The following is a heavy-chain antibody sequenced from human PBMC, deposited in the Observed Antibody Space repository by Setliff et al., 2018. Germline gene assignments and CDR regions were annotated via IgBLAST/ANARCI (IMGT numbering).Heavy chain of an antibody. J-gene: IGHJ4*02. CDR3: VRGEIVSGNYLGF. V-gene: IGHV3-74*01. D-gene: IGHD1-26*01. CDR2: IRSDGKSV. CDR1: AFSFRSYW. Sequence: QTGGSLRLSCAASAFSFRSYWMHWVRQAPGKGPEWVSRIRSDGKSVSYVDSVKGRFTISRDNAKNALYLQMKSLRVEDTAVYYCVRGEIVSGNYLGFWGQGTQVTVSS.